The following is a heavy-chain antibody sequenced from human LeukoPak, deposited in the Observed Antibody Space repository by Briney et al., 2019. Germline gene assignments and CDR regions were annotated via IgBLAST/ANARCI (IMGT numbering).Heavy chain of an antibody. CDR3: ARDSSYFGYSLDFDY. J-gene: IGHJ4*02. V-gene: IGHV1-46*01. Sequence: GASVRVSCKASGYTFTSYYMHWVRQAPGQGLEWMGIINPSGGSTSYAQKFQGRVTMTRDTSTSTVYMELSSLRSEDTAVYYCARDSSYFGYSLDFDYWGQGTLVTVSS. CDR1: GYTFTSYY. D-gene: IGHD5-18*01. CDR2: INPSGGST.